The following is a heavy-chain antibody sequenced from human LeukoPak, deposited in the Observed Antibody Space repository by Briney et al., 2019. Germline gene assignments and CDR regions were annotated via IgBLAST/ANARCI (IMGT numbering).Heavy chain of an antibody. Sequence: GGSLRLSCAASGFTFSSYWMSWVRQAPGKGLEWVANIKQDGSEKYYVDSVKGRFTISRDNAKNSLYLQMNSLRAEDTAVYYCAREPPYRVGRAFDIWGQGTMVTVSS. CDR2: IKQDGSEK. CDR3: AREPPYRVGRAFDI. D-gene: IGHD1-26*01. V-gene: IGHV3-7*03. CDR1: GFTFSSYW. J-gene: IGHJ3*02.